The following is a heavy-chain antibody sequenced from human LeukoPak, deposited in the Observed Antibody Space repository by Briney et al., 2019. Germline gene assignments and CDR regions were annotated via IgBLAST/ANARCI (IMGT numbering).Heavy chain of an antibody. V-gene: IGHV4-59*01. J-gene: IGHJ6*02. CDR1: DGSISSSY. D-gene: IGHD3-10*01. CDR3: ARVRTPYGYYGMDV. CDR2: IYYTGSI. Sequence: SETLSLTCTVSDGSISSSYWSWIRQPPGKGLEWIGYIYYTGSINYSPSLKSRVTISVDTSKNQFSLKLSSVTAADTAVYYCARVRTPYGYYGMDVWGQGTTVTVSS.